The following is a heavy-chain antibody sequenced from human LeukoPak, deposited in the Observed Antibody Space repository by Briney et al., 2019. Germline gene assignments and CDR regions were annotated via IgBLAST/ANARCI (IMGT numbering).Heavy chain of an antibody. CDR1: GYTFISHG. CDR3: ARVWWSTSSRHFDS. J-gene: IGHJ4*02. V-gene: IGHV1-18*01. D-gene: IGHD3-16*01. Sequence: GASVKVSCQASGYTFISHGITWVRQAPGQGLECLGWINTYNGDTYCAQNLQGRLTMTTDTSTSTAYMELRNLRSDDTAIYYCARVWWSTSSRHFDSWGQGTLVTVSS. CDR2: INTYNGDT.